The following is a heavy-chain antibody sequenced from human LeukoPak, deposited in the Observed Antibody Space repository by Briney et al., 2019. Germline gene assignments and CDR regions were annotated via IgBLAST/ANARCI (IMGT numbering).Heavy chain of an antibody. CDR2: INPNSGGR. CDR3: ARGSRAPYYDSSGLYYFDY. D-gene: IGHD3-22*01. V-gene: IGHV1-2*07. Sequence: ASVKLCCKASGYTFTDYYICWVRQAPGQGLGWMGWINPNSGGRKYAHDFPGMVTMTRDTSINTAYMDLSRLTSEDTAVYYCARGSRAPYYDSSGLYYFDYWGQETLVTVSS. J-gene: IGHJ4*02. CDR1: GYTFTDYY.